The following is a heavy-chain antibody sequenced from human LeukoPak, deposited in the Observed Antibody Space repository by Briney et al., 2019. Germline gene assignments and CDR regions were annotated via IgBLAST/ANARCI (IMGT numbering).Heavy chain of an antibody. V-gene: IGHV3-7*05. J-gene: IGHJ4*02. CDR2: IKHDGSEK. CDR1: GFTFSNYW. CDR3: ARANYFDY. Sequence: GGSLRLSCAASGFTFSNYWMSWVSQAPGKGLELVANIKHDGSEKYYVDSVKGRFTISRDNAKNSLFLQMNNLRAEDTAVYYCARANYFDYWGQGTLVTVSS.